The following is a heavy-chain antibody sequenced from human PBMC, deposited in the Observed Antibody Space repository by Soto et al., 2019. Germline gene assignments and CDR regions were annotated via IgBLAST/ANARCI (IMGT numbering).Heavy chain of an antibody. CDR1: GGTFTNSA. J-gene: IGHJ6*02. CDR3: ARYSAVSFWNYAMDV. CDR2: IIPIFDTT. D-gene: IGHD3-3*01. Sequence: QVQLVQSGAEVKKPCSSVKVSCKASGGTFTNSAFNWVRQAPGQGLEWMGGIIPIFDTTNSAQNFQGRVTFTADDSTSTVYIKLGGLRSEDTADYYCARYSAVSFWNYAMDVWGQGTTVTVSS. V-gene: IGHV1-69*01.